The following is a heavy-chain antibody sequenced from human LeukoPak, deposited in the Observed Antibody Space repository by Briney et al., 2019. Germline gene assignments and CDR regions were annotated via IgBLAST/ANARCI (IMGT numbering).Heavy chain of an antibody. CDR2: INQDGTEK. Sequence: GGSLRLSCAASGFTFKNYWMSWVRQAPGKALEWVAHINQDGTEKYHVDSVRGRFTISRDNPKNSLYLQMNSLRLEDTAVYYCARVDSGIDFYYMDVWAKGTTVTVSS. J-gene: IGHJ6*03. CDR1: GFTFKNYW. V-gene: IGHV3-7*01. CDR3: ARVDSGIDFYYMDV. D-gene: IGHD3-10*01.